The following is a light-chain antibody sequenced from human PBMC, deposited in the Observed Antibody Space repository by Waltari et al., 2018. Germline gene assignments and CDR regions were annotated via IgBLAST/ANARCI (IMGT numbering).Light chain of an antibody. Sequence: DIVMTQSPDSLAVSLGERATINCKPSQSLSYSSNNKNYLAWYQQRPGQPPKLLIYWTSTRESGVPDRFSGSGSGTDFTLTISSLQAEDVAVYYCQQYYSTPYTFGQGTKLEIK. CDR1: QSLSYSSNNKNY. J-gene: IGKJ2*01. CDR2: WTS. V-gene: IGKV4-1*01. CDR3: QQYYSTPYT.